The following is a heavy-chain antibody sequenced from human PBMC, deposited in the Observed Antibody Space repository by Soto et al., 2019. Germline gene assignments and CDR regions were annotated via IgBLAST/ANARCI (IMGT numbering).Heavy chain of an antibody. D-gene: IGHD3-10*01. V-gene: IGHV4-34*01. J-gene: IGHJ6*03. CDR1: GGSFSGYQ. CDR3: ARGLILWFGELSRRGGYYYYMDV. Sequence: QVQLQQWGAGLLKPSETLSLTCAVYGGSFSGYQWSWIRQTPGKGLEWIGEINDSGNITYNPSLKSRVTILLDTSKKQISLKLSSVTAADSAVYYCARGLILWFGELSRRGGYYYYMDVWGKGTTVTVSS. CDR2: INDSGNI.